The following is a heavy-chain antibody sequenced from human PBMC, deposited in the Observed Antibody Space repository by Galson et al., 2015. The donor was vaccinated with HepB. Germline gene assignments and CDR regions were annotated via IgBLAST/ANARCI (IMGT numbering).Heavy chain of an antibody. CDR3: AATAVKGGSSGYYYGMDV. CDR1: GGTFSSYA. Sequence: SVKVSCKASGGTFSSYAISWVRQAPGQGLEWMGGIIPILGIANYAQKFQGRVTITRDMSTSTAYMELSSLRSEDAAVYYCAATAVKGGSSGYYYGMDVWGQGTTVTVSS. V-gene: IGHV1-69*10. J-gene: IGHJ6*02. CDR2: IIPILGIA. D-gene: IGHD6-6*01.